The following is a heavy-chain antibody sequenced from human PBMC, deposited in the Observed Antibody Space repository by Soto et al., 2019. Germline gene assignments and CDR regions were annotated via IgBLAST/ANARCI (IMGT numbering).Heavy chain of an antibody. CDR2: ISVNNGNT. CDR3: ARVRFAGRYCGGDCSLVS. J-gene: IGHJ5*02. V-gene: IGHV1-18*01. Sequence: QVQLVQSGAEVKKPGASVKVSCKASGYSFTNYGITWVRQAPGQGIEWMGWISVNNGNTNYAQNLQGRVTMTTDTSTNTAYMELRSLRSDDTAVYYCARVRFAGRYCGGDCSLVSWGQGTLVTVSS. D-gene: IGHD2-21*02. CDR1: GYSFTNYG.